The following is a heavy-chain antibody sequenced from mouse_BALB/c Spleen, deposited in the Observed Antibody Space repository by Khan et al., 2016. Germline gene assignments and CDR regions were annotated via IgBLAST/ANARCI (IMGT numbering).Heavy chain of an antibody. CDR2: IDPETGGT. Sequence: QVQLQQSGAELVRPGASVTLSCKASGYTFTDYEMHWVKQTPVHGLEWIGAIDPETGGTAYNQKFKGKATLTADKSSSTAYMELGSLTSGDSAVYYCRGPDCWGQGTTLTVSS. D-gene: IGHD3-3*01. CDR1: GYTFTDYE. V-gene: IGHV1-15*01. CDR3: RGPDC. J-gene: IGHJ2*01.